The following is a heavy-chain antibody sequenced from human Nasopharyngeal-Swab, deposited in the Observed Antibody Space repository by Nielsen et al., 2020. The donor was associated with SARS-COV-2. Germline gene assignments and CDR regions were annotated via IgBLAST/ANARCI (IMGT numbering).Heavy chain of an antibody. V-gene: IGHV3-53*01. J-gene: IGHJ4*02. CDR3: ARERSLFSGTYHGFDY. CDR1: GFTGSTNY. Sequence: GGSRRLYCVGSGFTGSTNYMNWVRQTPGKGLEWVSVIYTSGSTQYADYVKGRFTISRDSAKNIVYLQMNSLRAEDTAVYYCARERSLFSGTYHGFDYWGQGTLVTVSS. CDR2: IYTSGST. D-gene: IGHD1-26*01.